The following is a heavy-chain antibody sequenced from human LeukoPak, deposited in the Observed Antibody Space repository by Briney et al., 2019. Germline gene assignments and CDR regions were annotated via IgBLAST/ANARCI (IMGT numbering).Heavy chain of an antibody. V-gene: IGHV3-48*03. CDR3: ARDSLGVSASSDY. J-gene: IGHJ4*02. CDR1: GFTFSSYE. D-gene: IGHD6-25*01. Sequence: PGGSLRLSCAASGFTFSSYEMNWVRQAPGKGLEWLSYISISGSIICYADSVKGRFTISRDNAKNSLYLQMNSLRAEDTAVYYCARDSLGVSASSDYWGQGTLVTVSS. CDR2: ISISGSII.